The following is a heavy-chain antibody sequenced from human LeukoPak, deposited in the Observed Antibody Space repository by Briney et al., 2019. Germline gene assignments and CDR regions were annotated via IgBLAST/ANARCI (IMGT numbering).Heavy chain of an antibody. CDR2: IKHDGSEK. D-gene: IGHD3-22*01. CDR1: GFTFSSSD. V-gene: IGHV3-7*03. CDR3: ATPLDYYDRSDSHQGGD. J-gene: IGHJ4*02. Sequence: PGGSLRLSCAASGFTFSSSDMTWVRQAPGKGLEWVANIKHDGSEKNYVDSVKGRFTISRDNAKNSLYLQMNSLRAEDTAVYYCATPLDYYDRSDSHQGGDWGQGTLVTVSS.